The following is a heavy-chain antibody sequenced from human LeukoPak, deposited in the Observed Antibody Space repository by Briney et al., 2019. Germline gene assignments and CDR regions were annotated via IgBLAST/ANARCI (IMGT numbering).Heavy chain of an antibody. D-gene: IGHD2-21*02. Sequence: GRSLRLSCAASGFTFSYYAMHWVRQAPGKGLEWVAVISYDGSNKYYADSVKGQVTISRDNSRSTLYLQMDSLRAGDTAVYYCARQGDTGSWYFDYWGQGTLVTVSS. V-gene: IGHV3-30-3*01. CDR1: GFTFSYYA. J-gene: IGHJ4*02. CDR2: ISYDGSNK. CDR3: ARQGDTGSWYFDY.